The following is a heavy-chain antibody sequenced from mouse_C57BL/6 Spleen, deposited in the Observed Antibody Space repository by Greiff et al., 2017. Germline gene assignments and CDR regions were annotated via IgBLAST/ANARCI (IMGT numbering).Heavy chain of an antibody. Sequence: EVQLQQSGPVLVKPGASVKMSCKASGYTFTDYYMNWVKQSHGKSLEWIGVINPYNGGTSYNQKFKGKATLTVDKSSSTAYMELNSLTSEDSAVYYCARTGNYYGSSYYAMDYWGQGTSVTVSS. D-gene: IGHD1-1*01. V-gene: IGHV1-19*01. CDR2: INPYNGGT. CDR1: GYTFTDYY. J-gene: IGHJ4*01. CDR3: ARTGNYYGSSYYAMDY.